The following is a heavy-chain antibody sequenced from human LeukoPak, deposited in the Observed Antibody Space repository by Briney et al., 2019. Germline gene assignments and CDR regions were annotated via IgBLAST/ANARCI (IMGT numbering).Heavy chain of an antibody. CDR3: AGTYYYDSSGYYPFDY. CDR1: GFTFSSYW. V-gene: IGHV3-74*01. J-gene: IGHJ4*02. CDR2: INSDGSST. Sequence: GGSLRLSCAASGFTFSSYWMHWVRQAPGKGLVWVSRINSDGSSTSYADSVKGRFTISRDNARNTLYLQMNSLRAEDTAVYYCAGTYYYDSSGYYPFDYWGQGTLVTVSS. D-gene: IGHD3-22*01.